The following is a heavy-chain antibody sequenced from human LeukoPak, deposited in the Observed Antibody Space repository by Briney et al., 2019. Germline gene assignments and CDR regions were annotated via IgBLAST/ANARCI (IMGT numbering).Heavy chain of an antibody. J-gene: IGHJ5*02. CDR3: AKGTYSSSSSWFDP. V-gene: IGHV3-33*06. CDR1: GFTFSSYW. Sequence: PGGSLRLSCAASGFTFSSYWMSWVRQAPGKGLEWVAVIWYDGSNKYYADSVKGRFTISRDNSKNTLYLQMNSLRAEDTAVYYCAKGTYSSSSSWFDPWGQGTLVTVSS. CDR2: IWYDGSNK. D-gene: IGHD6-6*01.